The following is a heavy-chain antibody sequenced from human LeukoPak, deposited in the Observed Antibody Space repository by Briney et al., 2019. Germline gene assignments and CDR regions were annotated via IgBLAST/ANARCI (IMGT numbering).Heavy chain of an antibody. CDR2: IYYSGNT. V-gene: IGHV4-30-2*01. CDR1: GGSISNGDYS. D-gene: IGHD3-9*01. Sequence: PSETLSLTCAVSGGSISNGDYSWTWIRQPPGKGLEWIGYIYYSGNTYYNPSLKSRVTMSVDTSKNQFSLQLSSVTAADTAVYYCARDYDILTGYYNYWGQGTLITVSS. J-gene: IGHJ4*02. CDR3: ARDYDILTGYYNY.